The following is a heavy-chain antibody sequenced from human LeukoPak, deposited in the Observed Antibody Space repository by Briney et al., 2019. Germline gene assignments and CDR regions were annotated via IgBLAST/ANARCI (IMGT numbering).Heavy chain of an antibody. D-gene: IGHD2-15*01. CDR1: GGSISSYY. Sequence: SETLSLTCTVSGGSISSYYWSWIRQPPGKGLEWIGYIYYSGSTNYNPSLKSRVTISVDTSKNQFSLKLSSVTAADTAVYYCARDRSGGSFDYWGQGTLVTVSS. J-gene: IGHJ4*02. CDR2: IYYSGST. V-gene: IGHV4-59*12. CDR3: ARDRSGGSFDY.